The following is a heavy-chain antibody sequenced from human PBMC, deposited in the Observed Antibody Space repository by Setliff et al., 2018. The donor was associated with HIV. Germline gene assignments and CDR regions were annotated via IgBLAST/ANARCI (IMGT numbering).Heavy chain of an antibody. CDR3: AKVDNGHCLSNSCRDFDY. CDR1: GFTFNDAW. Sequence: PGGSLRLSCAASGFTFNDAWMSWVRQAPGKGLEWVSAISPTGTGTYYADSVRGRFAISRDNSKNTLYLQMNSLRPEDTAVYYCAKVDNGHCLSNSCRDFDYWGQGTLVTVSS. CDR2: ISPTGTGT. J-gene: IGHJ4*02. V-gene: IGHV3-23*01. D-gene: IGHD2-2*03.